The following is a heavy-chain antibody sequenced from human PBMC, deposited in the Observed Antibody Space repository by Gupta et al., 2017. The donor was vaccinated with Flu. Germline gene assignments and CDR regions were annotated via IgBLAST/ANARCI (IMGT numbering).Heavy chain of an antibody. CDR1: GFTFSTYG. CDR2: ISSSSSYI. D-gene: IGHD6-19*01. Sequence: EVHVAVSGGCTVTPGWCLGCSCAVSGFTFSTYGMNWVRRAPGKGLGCVSSISSSSSYIYYADSVKGRFTISRHNAKNFVYLQMNSLRAEDTAVYYCARAWDVTVAGTVDYWGQGTLVAVSS. J-gene: IGHJ4*02. V-gene: IGHV3-21*01. CDR3: ARAWDVTVAGTVDY.